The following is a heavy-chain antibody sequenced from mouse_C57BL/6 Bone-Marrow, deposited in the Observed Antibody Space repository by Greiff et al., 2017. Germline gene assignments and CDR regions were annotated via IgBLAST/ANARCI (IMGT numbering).Heavy chain of an antibody. Sequence: QVQLQQSGAELVKPGASVKLSCKASGYTFTSYWMHWVKQRPGQGLEWIGMIHPNSGSTNYNEKFKSKATLTVDKSSSTAYMQLSRLTSEDSAVYYFARPIITTVPYYFDYWGQGTTLTVSS. CDR3: ARPIITTVPYYFDY. CDR1: GYTFTSYW. D-gene: IGHD1-1*01. J-gene: IGHJ2*01. V-gene: IGHV1-64*01. CDR2: IHPNSGST.